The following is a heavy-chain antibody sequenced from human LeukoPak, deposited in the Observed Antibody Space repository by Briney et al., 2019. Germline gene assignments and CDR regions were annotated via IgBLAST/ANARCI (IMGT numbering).Heavy chain of an antibody. D-gene: IGHD1-26*01. Sequence: GGSLRLSCAASGFTFSSYEMNWVRQAPGKGLEWVSYISSSGSTIYYADSVKSRFTISRDNAKNSLYLQMNSLRAEDTAVYYCARVYSGSDYFDYWGQGTLVTVSS. V-gene: IGHV3-48*03. J-gene: IGHJ4*02. CDR2: ISSSGSTI. CDR3: ARVYSGSDYFDY. CDR1: GFTFSSYE.